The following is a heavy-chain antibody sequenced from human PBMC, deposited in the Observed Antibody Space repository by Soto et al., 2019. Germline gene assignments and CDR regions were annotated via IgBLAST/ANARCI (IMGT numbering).Heavy chain of an antibody. Sequence: GGSLRLSCAASGFTFSSYAMSWVRQAPGKGLEWVSAISGSGGSTYYADSVKGRFTISRDNSKNTLYLQMNSLRAEDTAVYYCAKAALVTDDYGDYFDYWGQGTLVTVSS. V-gene: IGHV3-23*01. CDR2: ISGSGGST. CDR3: AKAALVTDDYGDYFDY. CDR1: GFTFSSYA. D-gene: IGHD4-17*01. J-gene: IGHJ4*02.